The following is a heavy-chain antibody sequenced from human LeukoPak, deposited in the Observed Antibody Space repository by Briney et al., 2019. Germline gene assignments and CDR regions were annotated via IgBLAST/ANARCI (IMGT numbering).Heavy chain of an antibody. CDR1: GFTFSSSA. CDR3: AKEQRYCSSTSCWTEGFDI. D-gene: IGHD2-2*01. Sequence: GGSLRLSCAASGFTFSSSAMSWVRQAPGKGLEWVSAISGGGDNTYSADSVKGRFTISRDNSKNTLYLQMNSLRAEDTAVYYCAKEQRYCSSTSCWTEGFDIGGQGTMVTVSS. J-gene: IGHJ3*02. CDR2: ISGGGDNT. V-gene: IGHV3-23*01.